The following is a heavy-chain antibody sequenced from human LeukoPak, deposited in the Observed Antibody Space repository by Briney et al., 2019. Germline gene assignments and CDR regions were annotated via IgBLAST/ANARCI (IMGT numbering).Heavy chain of an antibody. CDR3: ARDEGGEYYYGSGSYNY. D-gene: IGHD3-10*01. CDR1: GFTFSSYS. J-gene: IGHJ4*02. Sequence: GSRDLSCAASGFTFSSYSMNWVPRAPGKGLEWVSSISSSSSYIYYADSVKGRFTISRDNAKNSLYLQMNSLRAEDTAVYYCARDEGGEYYYGSGSYNYWGQRTLDTVSS. CDR2: ISSSSSYI. V-gene: IGHV3-21*01.